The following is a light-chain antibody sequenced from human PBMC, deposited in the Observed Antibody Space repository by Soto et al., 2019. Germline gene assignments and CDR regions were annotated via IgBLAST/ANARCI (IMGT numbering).Light chain of an antibody. CDR2: DVS. J-gene: IGLJ2*01. CDR1: SSDVGTYEY. Sequence: QSALTQPASVSGSPGQSITISCTGTSSDVGTYEYVSWYQHHPGKAPKLMIYDVSNRPSGVSDRFSGSKSGNTASLTISGLLAEDEADYYCSSYASNGDVLFGGGTKVTVL. V-gene: IGLV2-14*03. CDR3: SSYASNGDVL.